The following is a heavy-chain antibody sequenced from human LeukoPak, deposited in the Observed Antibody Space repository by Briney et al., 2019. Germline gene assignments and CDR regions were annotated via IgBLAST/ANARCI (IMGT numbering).Heavy chain of an antibody. D-gene: IGHD3-9*01. CDR2: IYSGGST. Sequence: PGGSLRLSCAASGFTVSSNYMSWVRQAPGKGLEWVSVIYSGGSTYYADSVKGRFTISRDNAKNSLYLQMNSLRAEDTAVYYCARDGRYFDWLLYEGFDYWGQGTLVTVSS. CDR1: GFTVSSNY. V-gene: IGHV3-53*01. J-gene: IGHJ4*02. CDR3: ARDGRYFDWLLYEGFDY.